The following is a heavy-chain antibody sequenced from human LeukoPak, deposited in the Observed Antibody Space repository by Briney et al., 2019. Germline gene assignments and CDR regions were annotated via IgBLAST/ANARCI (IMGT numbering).Heavy chain of an antibody. CDR3: AKNHNSNGYHTDDAFDV. V-gene: IGHV3-23*01. D-gene: IGHD3-22*01. CDR1: GFTFSTYA. CDR2: ISVSGLST. J-gene: IGHJ3*01. Sequence: GGSLRLSCGAAGFTFSTYAMNWVRQAPGKGLEWVSFISVSGLSTYYGDSVKGRFTISRDNSKNTLYLQMNSLRAEDTAVYYCAKNHNSNGYHTDDAFDVWGQGTMVTVSS.